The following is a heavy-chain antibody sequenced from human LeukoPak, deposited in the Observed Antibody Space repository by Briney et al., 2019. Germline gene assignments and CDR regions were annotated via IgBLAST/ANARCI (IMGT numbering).Heavy chain of an antibody. CDR2: ISAYNGNT. V-gene: IGHV1-18*01. D-gene: IGHD3-3*01. CDR1: GCTLTRHG. CDR3: ARDKLQFLGRFVGMDV. J-gene: IGHJ6*03. Sequence: ASVKVSCKASGCTLTRHGISWVLHAPGQGLEWMGWISAYNGNTNYAQKLQGRVTMTTDTSTRTAYMELRILRSDDTAVYYCARDKLQFLGRFVGMDVWGKGTTVTVSS.